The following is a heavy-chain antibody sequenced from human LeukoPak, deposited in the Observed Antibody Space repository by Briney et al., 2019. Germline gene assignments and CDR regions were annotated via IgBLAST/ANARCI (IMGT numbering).Heavy chain of an antibody. Sequence: GGSLRLSCAASGFTFDDYGMHWVRQAPGKGLEWVSAISGSGGSTYYADSVKGRFTISRDNSKNTLYLQMNSLRAEDTAVYYCAKDRSRVLRYFDWSKNWFDPWGQGTLVTVSS. D-gene: IGHD3-9*01. CDR3: AKDRSRVLRYFDWSKNWFDP. CDR1: GFTFDDYG. J-gene: IGHJ5*02. V-gene: IGHV3-23*01. CDR2: ISGSGGST.